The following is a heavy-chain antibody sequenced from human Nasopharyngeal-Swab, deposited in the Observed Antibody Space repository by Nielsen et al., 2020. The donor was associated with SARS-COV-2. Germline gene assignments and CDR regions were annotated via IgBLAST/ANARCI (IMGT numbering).Heavy chain of an antibody. J-gene: IGHJ6*02. Sequence: ASVKVSCKASGYTFTGYYMHWVRQAPGQGLEWMGRINPNSGGTNYAQKFQGRVTMTRDTSISTAYMELSRLRSDDTAVYYCARETQDYYYYYYGMDVWGQGITVTVSS. CDR2: INPNSGGT. CDR3: ARETQDYYYYYYGMDV. CDR1: GYTFTGYY. V-gene: IGHV1-2*06.